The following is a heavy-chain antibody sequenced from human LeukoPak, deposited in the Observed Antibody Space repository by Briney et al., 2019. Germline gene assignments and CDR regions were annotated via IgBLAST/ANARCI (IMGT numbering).Heavy chain of an antibody. CDR2: ISSTNSDI. Sequence: PGGSLRLSCAASGFTFSTYSMNWVRQAPGKGLEWVSYISSTNSDIYYADSVKGRFTISRDNAKNSLYLQMNSLRSEDTAVYYCAREAGAPARYYFDYWGQGTLVTVSS. CDR1: GFTFSTYS. J-gene: IGHJ4*02. CDR3: AREAGAPARYYFDY. V-gene: IGHV3-48*01. D-gene: IGHD1-26*01.